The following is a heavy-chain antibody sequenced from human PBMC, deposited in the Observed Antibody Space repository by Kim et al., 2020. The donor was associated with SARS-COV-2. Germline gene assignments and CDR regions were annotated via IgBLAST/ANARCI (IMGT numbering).Heavy chain of an antibody. D-gene: IGHD2-2*01. J-gene: IGHJ5*02. CDR3: ARGADSNSNWFDP. V-gene: IGHV1-3*01. CDR2: INVGNGNT. Sequence: ASVKVSCKASGYTLTTYAMHWVRQAPGQSLEWMGWINVGNGNTKYLQKFQGRVAITRDTSASTVLMELSSLRSEDTAVYYCARGADSNSNWFDPWGQGT. CDR1: GYTLTTYA.